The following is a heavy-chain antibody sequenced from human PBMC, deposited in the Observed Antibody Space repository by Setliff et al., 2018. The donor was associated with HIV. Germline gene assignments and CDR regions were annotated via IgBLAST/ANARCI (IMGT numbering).Heavy chain of an antibody. J-gene: IGHJ4*02. D-gene: IGHD6-13*01. Sequence: SETLSLTCTVSGGSISSYYWSWIRQPAGKGLEWIGRMYTSGVAKYNPSLESRVTMSVDTSKNQISLKLNSVTAADTATYYCARSNPGITAGLLAYWGPGTLVTVSS. CDR3: ARSNPGITAGLLAY. V-gene: IGHV4-4*07. CDR1: GGSISSYY. CDR2: MYTSGVA.